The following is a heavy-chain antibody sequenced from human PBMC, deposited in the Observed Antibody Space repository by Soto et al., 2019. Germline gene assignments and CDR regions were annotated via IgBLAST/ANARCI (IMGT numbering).Heavy chain of an antibody. D-gene: IGHD6-13*01. CDR1: GFTFSSYA. Sequence: GGSLRLSCAASGFTFSSYAMSWVRQAPGKGLEWVSAISGSGGSTYYADSVKGRFTISRDNSKNTLYLRMNSLRAEDTGVYYCAKGLINGRWYAEDWGQGTLVTVSS. J-gene: IGHJ4*02. CDR3: AKGLINGRWYAED. V-gene: IGHV3-23*01. CDR2: ISGSGGST.